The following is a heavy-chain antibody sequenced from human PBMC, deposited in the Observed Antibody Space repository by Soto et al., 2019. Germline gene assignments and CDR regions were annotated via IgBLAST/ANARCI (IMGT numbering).Heavy chain of an antibody. CDR2: ISTNNGNT. CDR3: ARDLLDFWSGYYGSGRAFDI. J-gene: IGHJ3*02. Sequence: ASVKVSCKASGYTFTSNGISWVRQAPGQGLEWMGWISTNNGNTNYAQKLQGRVTVTTDTSTSTAYMELRSLRSDDTAVYFCARDLLDFWSGYYGSGRAFDIWGQGTVVTVS. V-gene: IGHV1-18*01. CDR1: GYTFTSNG. D-gene: IGHD3-3*01.